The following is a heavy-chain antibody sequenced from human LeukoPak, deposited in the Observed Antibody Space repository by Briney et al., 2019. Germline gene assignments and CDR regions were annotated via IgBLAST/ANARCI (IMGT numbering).Heavy chain of an antibody. V-gene: IGHV3-43*02. D-gene: IGHD3-22*01. CDR2: ISGDGAST. J-gene: IGHJ4*02. CDR1: GFTFAAHA. Sequence: PGGSLRLSCAASGFTFAAHAMHWVRQAPGKGLEWVSLISGDGASTYYADSVKGRFTISRDNSKNTLYLQMNSLRAEDTAVYYCAKGAYYDSSGYQISGYYFDYWGQGTLVTVSS. CDR3: AKGAYYDSSGYQISGYYFDY.